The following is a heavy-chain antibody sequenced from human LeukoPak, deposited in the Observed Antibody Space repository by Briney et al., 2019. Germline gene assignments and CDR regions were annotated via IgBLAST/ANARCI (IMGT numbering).Heavy chain of an antibody. CDR2: VSIRGDIT. CDR3: AKGGWFGQSPSDAFDV. J-gene: IGHJ3*01. D-gene: IGHD3-10*01. Sequence: GGSLGLSCAASGFTFSSYAMTWVRQAPGKGLEWVSGVSIRGDITNYADSVKGRFTVSRDNSMDTMFLQMNGLRVEDTATYYCAKGGWFGQSPSDAFDVWGQGTMVTVSS. V-gene: IGHV3-23*01. CDR1: GFTFSSYA.